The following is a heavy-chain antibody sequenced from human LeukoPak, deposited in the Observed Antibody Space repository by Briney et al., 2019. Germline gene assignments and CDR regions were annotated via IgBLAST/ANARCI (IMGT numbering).Heavy chain of an antibody. J-gene: IGHJ6*02. CDR2: INPNSGGT. V-gene: IGHV1-2*02. Sequence: GASVKVSCKASGGTFSSYAISWVRQAPGQGLEWMGWINPNSGGTNYAQKFQGRVTMTRDTSISTAYMELSRLRSDDTAVYYCARDLVVVPAAMPNYYYGMDVWGQGTTVTVSS. D-gene: IGHD2-2*01. CDR3: ARDLVVVPAAMPNYYYGMDV. CDR1: GGTFSSYA.